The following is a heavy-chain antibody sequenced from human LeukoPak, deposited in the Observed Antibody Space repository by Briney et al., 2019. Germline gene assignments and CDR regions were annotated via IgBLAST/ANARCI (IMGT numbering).Heavy chain of an antibody. CDR1: GGSVGSGGHF. D-gene: IGHD1-26*01. CDR3: ARTKSQSGSYRYYFDS. CDR2: IYSTGST. Sequence: SETLSLTCAVSGGSVGSGGHFWSWIRQPPGKGLEWIGYIYSTGSTNYNPSLKSRITMSVDTSKNQFSLKLSSVIAADTAVYYCARTKSQSGSYRYYFDSWGQGTLVTVFS. V-gene: IGHV4-61*08. J-gene: IGHJ4*02.